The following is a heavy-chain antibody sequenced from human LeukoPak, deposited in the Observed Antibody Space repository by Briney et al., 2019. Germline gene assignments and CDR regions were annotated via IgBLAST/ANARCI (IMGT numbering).Heavy chain of an antibody. J-gene: IGHJ6*03. CDR1: GFTFSSYE. V-gene: IGHV3-48*03. D-gene: IGHD6-19*01. Sequence: GGSLRLSCAASGFTFSSYEMNWVRQAPGKGLEWVSYISSGGSTIYYADSVKGRFTISRDNAKNSLYLQMNSLRAEDTAIYYCARSSGWYHRGPDYYYYYMDVWGKGTTVTVS. CDR3: ARSSGWYHRGPDYYYYYMDV. CDR2: ISSGGSTI.